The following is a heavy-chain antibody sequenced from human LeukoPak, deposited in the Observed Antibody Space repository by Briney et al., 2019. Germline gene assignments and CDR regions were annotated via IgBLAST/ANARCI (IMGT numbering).Heavy chain of an antibody. D-gene: IGHD3-9*01. CDR2: IKQDGSEK. CDR1: GFTFSSYW. CDR3: ARVSYDILTGYSGDDAFDI. V-gene: IGHV3-7*03. J-gene: IGHJ3*02. Sequence: PGGSLRLSCAASGFTFSSYWMSWVRQAPGKGLEWVANIKQDGSEKYYARSVKGRFTISRDNAKNSLYLQMNSLRAEDTAVYYCARVSYDILTGYSGDDAFDIWGQGTMVTVSS.